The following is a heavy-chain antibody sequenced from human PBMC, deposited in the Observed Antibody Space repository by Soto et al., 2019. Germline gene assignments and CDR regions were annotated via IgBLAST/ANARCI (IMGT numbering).Heavy chain of an antibody. CDR3: ARVNPPYP. V-gene: IGHV3-53*01. Sequence: EVQLVESGGGLVQPGGSLRLSCAASGFTVSSNFMSWVRQAPGKGLEWVSVLYSGGGTYYADSVKGRFTISRDNSKNTLYLQMHSLRAEDTAVYYCARVNPPYPWGQGTLVTVSS. CDR2: LYSGGGT. CDR1: GFTVSSNF. J-gene: IGHJ5*02.